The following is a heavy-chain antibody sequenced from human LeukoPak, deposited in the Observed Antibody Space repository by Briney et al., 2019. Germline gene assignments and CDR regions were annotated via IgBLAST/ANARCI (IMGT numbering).Heavy chain of an antibody. J-gene: IGHJ5*02. CDR2: ISSSSSYI. D-gene: IGHD3-10*01. CDR3: ARGRITMVRGAPLWFDP. V-gene: IGHV3-21*01. CDR1: GFTFSSYS. Sequence: GGSLRLSCAASGFTFSSYSMNWVRQAPGKGLEWVSSISSSSSYIYYADSVKGRFTISRDNAKNSLYLQMNSLRAEDTAAYYCARGRITMVRGAPLWFDPWGQGTLVTVSS.